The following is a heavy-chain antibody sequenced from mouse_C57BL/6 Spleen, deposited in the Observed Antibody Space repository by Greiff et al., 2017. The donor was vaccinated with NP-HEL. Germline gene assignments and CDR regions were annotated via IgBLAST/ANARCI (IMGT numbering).Heavy chain of an antibody. CDR2: IDPSDSYT. CDR1: GYTFTSYW. Sequence: QVQLQQPGAELVMPGASVKLSCKASGYTFTSYWMHWVKQRPGQGLEWIGEIDPSDSYTNYNQKFKGKSTLTVDKSSSTAYMQLSSLTSEDSAVYYCARGGYDVYFDYWGQGTTLTVSS. D-gene: IGHD2-2*01. CDR3: ARGGYDVYFDY. V-gene: IGHV1-69*01. J-gene: IGHJ2*01.